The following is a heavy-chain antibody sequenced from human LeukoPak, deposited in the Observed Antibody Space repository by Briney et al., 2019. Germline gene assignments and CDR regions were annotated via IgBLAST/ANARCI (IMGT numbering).Heavy chain of an antibody. J-gene: IGHJ4*02. V-gene: IGHV3-23*01. CDR3: AKDTSIGRYCTNGVCSPFDY. CDR1: GFTFSSHA. Sequence: GGSLRLSCAGSGFTFSSHAMSWVRQAPGKGLEWVSAISDTGATTYDADSVKGRFTISRDNSRSTPYLQMHSLRAEDTALYYCAKDTSIGRYCTNGVCSPFDYWGQGTLVTVSS. CDR2: ISDTGATT. D-gene: IGHD2-8*01.